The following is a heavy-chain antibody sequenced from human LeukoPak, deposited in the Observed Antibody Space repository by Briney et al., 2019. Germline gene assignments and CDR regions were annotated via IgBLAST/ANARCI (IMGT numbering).Heavy chain of an antibody. J-gene: IGHJ6*03. Sequence: GGSLRLSCAASGFTFSSHGMSWVRQAPGKGLEWVSTISGSGDNTYYADSVKGRFTISRDNSKNTLYLQMNSLRAEDTAVYYCAKRGAAFLYYYYYMDVWGKGTTVTISS. D-gene: IGHD1-26*01. CDR1: GFTFSSHG. CDR3: AKRGAAFLYYYYYMDV. V-gene: IGHV3-23*01. CDR2: ISGSGDNT.